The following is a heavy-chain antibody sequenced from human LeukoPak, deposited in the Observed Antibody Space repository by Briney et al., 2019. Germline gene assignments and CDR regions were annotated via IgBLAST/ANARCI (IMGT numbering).Heavy chain of an antibody. V-gene: IGHV4-39*07. CDR2: IYYSGST. Sequence: SETLSLTCTVSGGSISSSSYYWGWIRQPPGKGLEWIGSIYYSGSTYYNPSLKSRVTISVDTSKNQFSLKLTSVTAADTAVYCARDRHYDTSGADYWGQGTLVTVSS. CDR1: GGSISSSSYY. D-gene: IGHD3-22*01. CDR3: ARDRHYDTSGADY. J-gene: IGHJ4*02.